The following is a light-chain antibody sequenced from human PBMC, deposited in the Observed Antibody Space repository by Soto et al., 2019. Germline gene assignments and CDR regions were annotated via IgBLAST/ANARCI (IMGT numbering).Light chain of an antibody. CDR2: LGS. CDR3: MQALHAPRA. V-gene: IGKV2-28*01. CDR1: QSLLHSNGYNY. J-gene: IGKJ1*01. Sequence: DIVMTQSPLSLPVTPGEPASISCRSSQSLLHSNGYNYLDWYLQKPGQSPQLLIYLGSNRASGVSDRFGGSGSGTDFTLKISRVEAEDVGVYYFMQALHAPRAFGQGTKVEI.